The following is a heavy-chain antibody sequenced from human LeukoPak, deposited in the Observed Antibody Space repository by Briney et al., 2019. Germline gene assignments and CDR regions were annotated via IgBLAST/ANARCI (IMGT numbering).Heavy chain of an antibody. CDR2: ISGSSGTI. CDR1: GFTFTNYA. Sequence: GGSLRLSCVVSGFTFTNYAMGWVRQAPGKGLEWLSFISGSSGTIYYADSVEGRFTVSRDNYRNTLYLQMNSLRADDTALYYCAREVVTAATFDYWGQGTLVAVAS. J-gene: IGHJ4*02. CDR3: AREVVTAATFDY. D-gene: IGHD2-21*02. V-gene: IGHV3-23*01.